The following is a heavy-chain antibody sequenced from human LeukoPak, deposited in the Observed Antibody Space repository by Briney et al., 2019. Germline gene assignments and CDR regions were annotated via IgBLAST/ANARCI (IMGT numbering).Heavy chain of an antibody. D-gene: IGHD6-13*01. CDR3: AKDRVAAAGTDPYYFDY. Sequence: GGSLRLSCAASGFTFNSYAMSWVRQAPGKGLEWVSAISGSAGSTYYADSVKGRFTISRDNSKNTLYLQMNSLRAEDTAVYYCAKDRVAAAGTDPYYFDYWGQGTLVTVSS. CDR1: GFTFNSYA. V-gene: IGHV3-23*01. CDR2: ISGSAGST. J-gene: IGHJ4*02.